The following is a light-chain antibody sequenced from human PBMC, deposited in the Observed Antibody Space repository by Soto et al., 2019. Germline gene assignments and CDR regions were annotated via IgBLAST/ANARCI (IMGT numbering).Light chain of an antibody. CDR3: QQNGTSRMT. Sequence: DIVLMQSPGTLSLSPGERATLSCRAGQSVPTNYLAWYQQKPGPAPRLLISGASTRATGIPDRFSGGGSETDFTLTINKLEPEDFAVYYCQQNGTSRMTFGEGTRVEIK. V-gene: IGKV3-20*01. J-gene: IGKJ4*02. CDR1: QSVPTNY. CDR2: GAS.